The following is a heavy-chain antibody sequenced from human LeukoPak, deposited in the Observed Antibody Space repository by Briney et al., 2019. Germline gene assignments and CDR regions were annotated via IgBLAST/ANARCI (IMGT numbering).Heavy chain of an antibody. CDR3: ARGRGGYYDY. D-gene: IGHD3-22*01. Sequence: PGGSLRLSCAASGFTFSNYAMHWVRQAPGKGLEYVSAITSNGGSTYYASSVKGRFTISRDNSKNTMYLQMGSLRAEDMAVYYCARGRGGYYDYWGQGALVTVSS. CDR2: ITSNGGST. V-gene: IGHV3-64*01. J-gene: IGHJ4*02. CDR1: GFTFSNYA.